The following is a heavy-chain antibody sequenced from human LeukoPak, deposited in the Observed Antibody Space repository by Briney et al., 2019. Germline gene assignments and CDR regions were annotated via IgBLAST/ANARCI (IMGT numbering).Heavy chain of an antibody. V-gene: IGHV7-4-1*02. CDR3: AFISSGWSILY. CDR2: INTNTGNP. CDR1: GYTFTSYA. Sequence: ASVKVSCKASGYTFTSYAMNWVRQAPGQGLEWMGWINTNTGNPTYAQGFTGRFVFSLDTSVSTAYLQISNLKAADTAVYYCAFISSGWSILYWGQGTLVTVSS. J-gene: IGHJ4*02. D-gene: IGHD6-19*01.